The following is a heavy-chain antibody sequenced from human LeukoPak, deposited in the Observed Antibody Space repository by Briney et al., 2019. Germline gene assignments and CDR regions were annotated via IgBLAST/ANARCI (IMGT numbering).Heavy chain of an antibody. CDR1: GYTFTSYD. J-gene: IGHJ4*02. V-gene: IGHV1-2*02. CDR3: ARRYDGGDYYDSSGHFDY. D-gene: IGHD3-22*01. CDR2: INPNSGGT. Sequence: ASVKVSCKASGYTFTSYDINWVRQAPGQGLEWMGWINPNSGGTNYAQKSQGRVTMTRDTSISTAYMELSRLRSDDTAVYYCARRYDGGDYYDSSGHFDYWGQGTLVTVSS.